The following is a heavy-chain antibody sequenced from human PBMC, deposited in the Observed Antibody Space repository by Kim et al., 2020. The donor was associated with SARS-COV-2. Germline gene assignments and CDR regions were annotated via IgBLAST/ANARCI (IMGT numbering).Heavy chain of an antibody. CDR3: AKELYAGSYYGLDF. V-gene: IGHV3-9*01. Sequence: GGSLRLSCIASGFMFDKYAMHWVRQGPGKGLEWVSSIKWNGDVIGYADSVKGRFTISRDNAKKSLFLRMDRLRPEDTALYYCAKELYAGSYYGLDFWGQG. J-gene: IGHJ4*02. D-gene: IGHD1-26*01. CDR1: GFMFDKYA. CDR2: IKWNGDVI.